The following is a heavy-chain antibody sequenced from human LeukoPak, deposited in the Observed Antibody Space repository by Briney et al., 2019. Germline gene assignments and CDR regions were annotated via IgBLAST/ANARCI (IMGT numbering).Heavy chain of an antibody. CDR3: ARKSRGSYLYWGEYYFDY. J-gene: IGHJ4*02. V-gene: IGHV1-18*01. Sequence: ASVKVSCKASGYIFNRYTINWVRQAPGQGLEWMGWISAYNGNTNYAQKLQGRVTMTTDTSTSTAYMELRSLRSDDTAVYYCARKSRGSYLYWGEYYFDYWGQGTLVTVSS. CDR1: GYIFNRYT. D-gene: IGHD1-26*01. CDR2: ISAYNGNT.